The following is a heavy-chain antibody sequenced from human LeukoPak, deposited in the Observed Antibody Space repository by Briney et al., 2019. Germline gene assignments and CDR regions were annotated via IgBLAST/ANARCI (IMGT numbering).Heavy chain of an antibody. Sequence: PSETLSLTCAVSGGSISSGGYSWSWIRQPPGKGLEWIGYIYHSGSTYYNPSLKSRVTILVDRSKNQFSLKLSSVTAADTAVYYCARGHGDYPFDYWGQGTLVTVSS. D-gene: IGHD4-17*01. CDR2: IYHSGST. CDR1: GGSISSGGYS. CDR3: ARGHGDYPFDY. V-gene: IGHV4-30-2*01. J-gene: IGHJ4*02.